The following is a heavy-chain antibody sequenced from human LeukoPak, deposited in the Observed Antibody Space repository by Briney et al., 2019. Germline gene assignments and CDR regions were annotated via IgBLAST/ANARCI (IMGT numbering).Heavy chain of an antibody. CDR1: GFTFSSYS. CDR2: ISSSSSYI. J-gene: IGHJ4*02. Sequence: PGGSLRLSCAASGFTFSSYSMNWVRQAPGKGLEWVSSISSSSSYIYYADSVKGRFTISRDNAKNSLYLQMNSLRAEDTAVYYCAKDRHCSSISCYRGYFDYWGQGTLVTVSS. D-gene: IGHD2-2*01. V-gene: IGHV3-21*04. CDR3: AKDRHCSSISCYRGYFDY.